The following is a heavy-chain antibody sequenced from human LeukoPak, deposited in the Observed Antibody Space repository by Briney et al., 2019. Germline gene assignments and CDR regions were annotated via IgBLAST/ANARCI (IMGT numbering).Heavy chain of an antibody. CDR3: ARDGDSSGYYYTRGYYYYYGMDV. J-gene: IGHJ6*02. D-gene: IGHD3-22*01. CDR2: ISGSGGST. Sequence: GGSLRLSCAASGFTFSSYAMSWVRQAPGKGLEWVSAISGSGGSTYYADSVKGRFTISRDNAKNSLYLQMNSLRAEDTAVYYCARDGDSSGYYYTRGYYYYYGMDVWGQGTTVTVSS. V-gene: IGHV3-23*01. CDR1: GFTFSSYA.